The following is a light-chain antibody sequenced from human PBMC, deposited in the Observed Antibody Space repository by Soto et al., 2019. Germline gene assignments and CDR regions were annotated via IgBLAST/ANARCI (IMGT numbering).Light chain of an antibody. CDR2: DAS. J-gene: IGKJ1*01. CDR3: HQYESSPQT. V-gene: IGKV1-5*01. Sequence: DIQMTQSPSTLSASVGDRVTITCRASQSISSWLAWYQQKPGKAPKLLIYDASSLESGVPSRFSGSGSGTDFTLSISRLEPDDFAVYYCHQYESSPQTFGRGTKVDI. CDR1: QSISSW.